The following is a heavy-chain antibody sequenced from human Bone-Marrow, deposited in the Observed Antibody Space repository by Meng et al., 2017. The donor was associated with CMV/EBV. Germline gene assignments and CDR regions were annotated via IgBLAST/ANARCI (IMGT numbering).Heavy chain of an antibody. J-gene: IGHJ4*02. D-gene: IGHD3-22*01. Sequence: GGSLRLSCAASGFTFSSYGMHWVRQAPGKGLEWVAFIRYDGINKYYADSVKGRFTISRDNSKNTLYLQMNSLRAEDTAVYYCAKERYYYDSSGPGVDYWGQGTLVTVSS. CDR2: IRYDGINK. CDR3: AKERYYYDSSGPGVDY. CDR1: GFTFSSYG. V-gene: IGHV3-30*02.